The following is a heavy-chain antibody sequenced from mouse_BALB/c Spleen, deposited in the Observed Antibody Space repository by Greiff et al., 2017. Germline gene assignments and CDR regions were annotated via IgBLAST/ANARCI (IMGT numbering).Heavy chain of an antibody. Sequence: QVQLQQSGPGLVAPSQSRSITCAVSGFSLTSYGVHWVRQPPGKGLEWLGVIWAGGSTNYNSALMSRLITSKDNSKSQVFLKMNSLQTADTAMYYCARVYDGYSAWFGDWGQGTLVTVSA. D-gene: IGHD2-3*01. CDR2: IWAGGST. CDR1: GFSLTSYG. V-gene: IGHV2-9*02. CDR3: ARVYDGYSAWFGD. J-gene: IGHJ3*01.